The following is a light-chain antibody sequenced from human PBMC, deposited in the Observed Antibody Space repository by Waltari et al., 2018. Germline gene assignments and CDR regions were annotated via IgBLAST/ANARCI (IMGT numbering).Light chain of an antibody. CDR1: SSNIGNNS. V-gene: IGLV1-51*02. Sequence: QSVLTQPPSVSAAPGQRVTISCSGGSSNIGNNSVSWYRQFPGTAPKRLIYEDSERPSGIPGRFSGSKSGTSATLDITGLQAGDEADYYCGTWDSSLSGAVFGGGTHLTVL. J-gene: IGLJ7*01. CDR2: EDS. CDR3: GTWDSSLSGAV.